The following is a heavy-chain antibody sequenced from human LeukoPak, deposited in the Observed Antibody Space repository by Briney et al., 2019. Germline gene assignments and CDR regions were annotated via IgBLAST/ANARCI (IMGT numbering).Heavy chain of an antibody. Sequence: SETLSLTCTVSGGSISSSRYYWGWLRQPPGKGLEWIASIYYSGSTYYNPSLKSRVTISVYTSKNQFSLKLSSVTASDTAVYYCARHMRVGATEGVSFDYWGQGTLVTVS. J-gene: IGHJ4*02. CDR2: IYYSGST. D-gene: IGHD1-26*01. CDR1: GGSISSSRYY. CDR3: ARHMRVGATEGVSFDY. V-gene: IGHV4-39*01.